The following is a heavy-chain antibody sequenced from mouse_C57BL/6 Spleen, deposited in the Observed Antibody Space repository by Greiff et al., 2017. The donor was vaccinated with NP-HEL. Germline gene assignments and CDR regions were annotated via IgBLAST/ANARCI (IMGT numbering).Heavy chain of an antibody. CDR2: IDPSDSET. Sequence: VQLQQPGAELVRPGSSVKLSCKASGYTFTSYWMHWVKQRPIQGLEWIGNIDPSDSETHYNQKFKDKATLTVDKSSSTAYMQLSSLTSEDSAVYYCARRGGSSYGFDYWGQGTTLTVSS. J-gene: IGHJ2*01. CDR3: ARRGGSSYGFDY. D-gene: IGHD1-1*01. CDR1: GYTFTSYW. V-gene: IGHV1-52*01.